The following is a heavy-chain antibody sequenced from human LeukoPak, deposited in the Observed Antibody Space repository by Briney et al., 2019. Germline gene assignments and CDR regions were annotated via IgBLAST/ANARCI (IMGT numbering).Heavy chain of an antibody. CDR3: ASEGTIFGVVIG. J-gene: IGHJ4*02. D-gene: IGHD3-3*01. CDR2: ISGSGGST. Sequence: GGSLRLSCAASGFTFSSYAMSWVRQAPGKGLEWVSAISGSGGSTYYADSVKGRFTISRDNAKNSLYLQMNSLRAEDTAVYYCASEGTIFGVVIGWGQGTLVTVSS. CDR1: GFTFSSYA. V-gene: IGHV3-23*01.